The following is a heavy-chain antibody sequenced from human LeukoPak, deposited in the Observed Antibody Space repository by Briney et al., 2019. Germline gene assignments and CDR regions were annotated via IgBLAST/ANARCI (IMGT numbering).Heavy chain of an antibody. CDR2: ISDDGSNK. V-gene: IGHV3-30*03. CDR3: ATLSGYDWDY. D-gene: IGHD5-12*01. J-gene: IGHJ4*02. CDR1: GFTVSSNY. Sequence: PGGSLRLSCAASGFTVSSNYMSWVRQAPGKGLEWVAVISDDGSNKYYADSVKGRFSISRDNSKNTLYLQMNSLRAEDTAVYYCATLSGYDWDYWGQGTLVTVSS.